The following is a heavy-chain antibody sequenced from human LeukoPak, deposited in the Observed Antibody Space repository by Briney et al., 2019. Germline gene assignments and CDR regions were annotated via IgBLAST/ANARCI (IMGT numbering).Heavy chain of an antibody. V-gene: IGHV3-66*01. CDR2: IYSGGST. D-gene: IGHD3-10*01. Sequence: GGSPSLPCAPSEFPVSSNYMNWVGQPPGKGREGVSVIYSGGSTYYADSVKGRFTISRDNSKNTLYLQMNSLRAEDTALYHCARVSVVRGVSDAFDIWGQGTMVTVSS. CDR3: ARVSVVRGVSDAFDI. CDR1: EFPVSSNY. J-gene: IGHJ3*02.